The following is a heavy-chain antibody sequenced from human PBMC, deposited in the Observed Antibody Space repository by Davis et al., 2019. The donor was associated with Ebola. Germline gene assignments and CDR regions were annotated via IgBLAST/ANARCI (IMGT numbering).Heavy chain of an antibody. D-gene: IGHD3-10*01. CDR2: IIPIFGTA. Sequence: SVKVSCKASGGTFSSYAISWVRQAPGQGLEWMGGIIPIFGTANYAQKFQGRVTITADESTSTAYMELSSLRSEDTAVYYCARDRALRGAQRYYYYYYMDVWGKGTTVTVSS. CDR3: ARDRALRGAQRYYYYYYMDV. CDR1: GGTFSSYA. V-gene: IGHV1-69*13. J-gene: IGHJ6*03.